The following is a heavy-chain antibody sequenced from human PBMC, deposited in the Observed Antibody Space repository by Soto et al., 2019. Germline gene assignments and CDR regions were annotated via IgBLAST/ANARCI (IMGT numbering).Heavy chain of an antibody. D-gene: IGHD3-22*01. J-gene: IGHJ6*02. CDR3: AAGETEVVDYYGMDV. V-gene: IGHV1-58*01. CDR2: IVVGSGNT. CDR1: GFTFTSSA. Sequence: ASVKVSCKASGFTFTSSAVQWVRQARGQRLEWIGWIVVGSGNTNYAQKFQERVTITRDMSTSTAYMELSSLRSEDTAVYYCAAGETEVVDYYGMDVWGQGTTVTVSS.